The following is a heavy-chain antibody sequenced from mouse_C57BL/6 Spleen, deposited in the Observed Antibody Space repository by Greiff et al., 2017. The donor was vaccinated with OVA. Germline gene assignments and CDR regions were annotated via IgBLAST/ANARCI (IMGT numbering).Heavy chain of an antibody. J-gene: IGHJ3*01. CDR2: IWRDGST. CDR3: ARPIGMGDYDGFAY. V-gene: IGHV2-6*03. D-gene: IGHD2-4*01. Sequence: QVQLKESGPGLVAPSQSLSITCTVSGFSLTSYGVHWVRQPPGKGLEWLVVIWRDGSTTYNSAIKSRLSISKDNSKSQVFVQMNSRLTDDTAMYDCARPIGMGDYDGFAYWGQGTLVTVSA. CDR1: GFSLTSYG.